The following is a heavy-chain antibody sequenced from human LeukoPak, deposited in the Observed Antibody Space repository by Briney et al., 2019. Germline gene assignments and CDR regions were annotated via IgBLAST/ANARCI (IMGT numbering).Heavy chain of an antibody. Sequence: PSETLSLTCTVSGGSISSSSYYWGWIRQPPGKGLEWIGTIYYSGTTYYNPSLKSRVTISVDTSKNQFSLKLSSVTAADTAVYYCGSWSQDYWGQGTLVTVSS. J-gene: IGHJ4*02. CDR3: GSWSQDY. V-gene: IGHV4-39*01. CDR1: GGSISSSSYY. CDR2: IYYSGTT. D-gene: IGHD3-10*01.